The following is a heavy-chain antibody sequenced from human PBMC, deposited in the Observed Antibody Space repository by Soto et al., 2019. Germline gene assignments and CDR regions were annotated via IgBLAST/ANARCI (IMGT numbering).Heavy chain of an antibody. V-gene: IGHV3-23*01. D-gene: IGHD3-16*01. Sequence: GGSLRLSCEASGFAFSSCAMSWVRQAPGKGLEWVSTISGSGDTTYYADSVKGRFTVSRDNSKNTLYIQMNSLRVEDTAVFYCARGGFWVHYGMDVWGQGTTVTVSS. J-gene: IGHJ6*01. CDR1: GFAFSSCA. CDR2: ISGSGDTT. CDR3: ARGGFWVHYGMDV.